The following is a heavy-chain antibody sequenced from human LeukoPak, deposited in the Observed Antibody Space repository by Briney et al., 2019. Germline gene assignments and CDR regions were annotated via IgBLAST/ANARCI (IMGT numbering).Heavy chain of an antibody. Sequence: GGYLSLYCAASGFTFRSYAMSWVRQAPGKGLEWISSFSGSGGTTNYADSVKGRFTISRDNSKNTLYLQMNSLRAEDTAVYYCAKVVGGNSAYDAFDSWGRGTMVTVSS. CDR3: AKVVGGNSAYDAFDS. D-gene: IGHD3-10*01. J-gene: IGHJ3*02. V-gene: IGHV3-23*01. CDR2: FSGSGGTT. CDR1: GFTFRSYA.